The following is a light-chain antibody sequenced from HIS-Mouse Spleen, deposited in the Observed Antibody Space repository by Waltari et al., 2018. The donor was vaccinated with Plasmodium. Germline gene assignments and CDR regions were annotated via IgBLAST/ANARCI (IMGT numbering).Light chain of an antibody. V-gene: IGLV8-61*01. J-gene: IGLJ2*01. CDR2: RTN. CDR1: SGSVSTSYY. CDR3: VLYMGSGTVV. Sequence: QTVVTQEPSFSVSPGGTVTLTCGLSSGSVSTSYYPSWYQQTPGQAPRTLIYRTNTRSSGVPDRFSGSILGNKAALTITGAQADDESDYYCVLYMGSGTVVFGGGTKLTVL.